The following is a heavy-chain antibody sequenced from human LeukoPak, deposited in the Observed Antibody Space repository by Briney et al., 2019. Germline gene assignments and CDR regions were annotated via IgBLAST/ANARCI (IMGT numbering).Heavy chain of an antibody. D-gene: IGHD4-17*01. CDR1: GGSISSSNW. Sequence: SGTLSLTCAVSGGSISSSNWWSWVRQPPGKGLEWMGYTYFTGSTYYNPSLQSRLIISADTSMTQFSLRLRSVTAADTAVYYCARVSFTYGPLDSWGPGILVTVSS. V-gene: IGHV4-4*02. CDR3: ARVSFTYGPLDS. CDR2: TYFTGST. J-gene: IGHJ4*02.